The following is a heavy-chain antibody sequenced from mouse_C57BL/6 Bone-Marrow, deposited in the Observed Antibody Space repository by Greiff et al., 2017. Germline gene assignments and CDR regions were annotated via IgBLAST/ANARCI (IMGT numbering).Heavy chain of an antibody. CDR1: GYTFTSYT. CDR3: ATNWGFDY. J-gene: IGHJ2*01. V-gene: IGHV1-4*01. CDR2: INPSSGYT. Sequence: QVQLQQSGAELARPGASVKMSCKASGYTFTSYTMHWVKQRPGQGLEWIGYINPSSGYTKYNQKFKDKATLTADKSSSTAYMQLSSLTSEDSAVYYGATNWGFDYWGQGTTLTVSS. D-gene: IGHD4-1*01.